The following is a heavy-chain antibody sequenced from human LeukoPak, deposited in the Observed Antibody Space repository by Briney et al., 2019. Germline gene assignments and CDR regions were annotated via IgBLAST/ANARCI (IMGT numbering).Heavy chain of an antibody. D-gene: IGHD3-22*01. Sequence: ASVKVSCKASGYTFTSYGISWVRQAPGQGLEWMGWISAYNGNTNYAQKLQGRVTMTTDTSTSTAYMELRSLRSDDTAVYYCARDRITYYYDSSGSTRGAFDIWGQGTMVTVSS. CDR2: ISAYNGNT. CDR1: GYTFTSYG. V-gene: IGHV1-18*01. CDR3: ARDRITYYYDSSGSTRGAFDI. J-gene: IGHJ3*02.